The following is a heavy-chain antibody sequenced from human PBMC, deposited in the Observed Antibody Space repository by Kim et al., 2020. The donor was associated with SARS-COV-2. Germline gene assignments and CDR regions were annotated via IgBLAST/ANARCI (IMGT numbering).Heavy chain of an antibody. CDR1: GGTFSSYA. Sequence: SVKVSCKASGGTFSSYAISWVRQAPGQGLEWMGGIIPIFGTANYAQKFQGRVTITADESTSTAYMELSSLRSEDTAVYYCARVVVGATGADGPLDYWGQGTLVTVSS. D-gene: IGHD1-26*01. V-gene: IGHV1-69*13. J-gene: IGHJ4*02. CDR2: IIPIFGTA. CDR3: ARVVVGATGADGPLDY.